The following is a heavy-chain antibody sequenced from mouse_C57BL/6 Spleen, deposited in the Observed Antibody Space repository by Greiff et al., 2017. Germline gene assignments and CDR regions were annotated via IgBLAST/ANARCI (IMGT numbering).Heavy chain of an antibody. CDR3: ARSYGSSYVHAMDY. D-gene: IGHD1-1*01. CDR1: GYTFTSYW. V-gene: IGHV1-64*01. Sequence: VQLQQPGAELVKPGASVKLSCKASGYTFTSYWMHWVKQRPGQGLEWIGMIHPNSGSTNYNEKFKSKATLTVDKSSSTAYMQLSSLTSEDSAVYYCARSYGSSYVHAMDYWGQGTSVTVSS. CDR2: IHPNSGST. J-gene: IGHJ4*01.